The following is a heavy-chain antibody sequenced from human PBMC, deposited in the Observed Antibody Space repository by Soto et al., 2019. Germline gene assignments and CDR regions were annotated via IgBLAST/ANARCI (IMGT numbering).Heavy chain of an antibody. V-gene: IGHV3-21*01. CDR3: ASLDTGITGTFYDAFDI. CDR2: ISSSSYI. D-gene: IGHD1-7*01. CDR1: GFTFSSYS. J-gene: IGHJ3*02. Sequence: GGSLRLSCAASGFTFSSYSMNWVRQAPGKGLEWVSSISSSSYIYYADSVKGRFTISRDNAKNSLYLQMNSLRAEDTAVYYCASLDTGITGTFYDAFDIWGQGTMVTVSS.